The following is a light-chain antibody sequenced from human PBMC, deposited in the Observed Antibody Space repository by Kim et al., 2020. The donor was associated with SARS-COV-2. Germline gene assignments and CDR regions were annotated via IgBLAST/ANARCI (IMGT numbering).Light chain of an antibody. CDR1: QSVSNNY. CDR3: QQYGSPPAT. CDR2: GAS. V-gene: IGKV3-20*01. Sequence: EIVLTQSPGTLSLSPGERATLSCRASQSVSNNYLGWYQQKLGQAPRLLIYGASSRATGIPDRFSGSGFGTGFTLPISRLEPEDCALYYCQQYGSPPATFGGGTKVDIK. J-gene: IGKJ4*01.